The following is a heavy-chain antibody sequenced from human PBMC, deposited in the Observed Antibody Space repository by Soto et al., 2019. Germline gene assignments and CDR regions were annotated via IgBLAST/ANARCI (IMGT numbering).Heavy chain of an antibody. V-gene: IGHV1-46*01. CDR2: INPSGGST. J-gene: IGHJ6*02. Sequence: ASVKVCCKASGYTFTSYYMHWVRQAPGQGLEWMGIINPSGGSTSYAQKFQGRVTMTRDTSTSTVYMELSSLRSEDTAVYYCARDHAGVDYRVNHSSSSDMDAWGQ. CDR1: GYTFTSYY. CDR3: ARDHAGVDYRVNHSSSSDMDA. D-gene: IGHD4-17*01.